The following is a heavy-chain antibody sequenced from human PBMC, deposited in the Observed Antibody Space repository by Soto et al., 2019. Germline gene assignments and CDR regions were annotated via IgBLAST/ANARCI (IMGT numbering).Heavy chain of an antibody. CDR1: GFTFSAYA. Sequence: EVQLLASGGGLVQPGGSLRLSCAASGFTFSAYALGCVRQAPGKGLEWVSTIPGGGGATHYADSVKGRFTISRDDSKNTLYAQMNSRRAEDTGVYYCAKFEGHPLEDWYLDFWGRGTLVTVSS. D-gene: IGHD1-1*01. CDR3: AKFEGHPLEDWYLDF. CDR2: IPGGGGAT. V-gene: IGHV3-23*01. J-gene: IGHJ2*01.